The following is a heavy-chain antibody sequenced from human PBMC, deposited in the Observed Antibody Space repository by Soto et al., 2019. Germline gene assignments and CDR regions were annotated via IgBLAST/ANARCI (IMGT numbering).Heavy chain of an antibody. V-gene: IGHV4-31*03. D-gene: IGHD3-3*01. CDR1: GGSISSGGYY. CDR2: IYYSGST. J-gene: IGHJ4*01. CDR3: ARGVRFLEWQHVPSIDY. Sequence: PSETLSLTCTVSGGSISSGGYYWSWIRQHPGKGLEWIGYIYYSGSTYYNPSLRSRVTISVDTSKNQFSLKLSSVTAADTAVCYCARGVRFLEWQHVPSIDYLGQRTLVNVPS.